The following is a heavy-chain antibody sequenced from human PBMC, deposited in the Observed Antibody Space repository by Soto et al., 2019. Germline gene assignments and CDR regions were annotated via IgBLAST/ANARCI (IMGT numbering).Heavy chain of an antibody. Sequence: SETLSLTCTVSGGSISSSSYYWGWIRQPPGKGLEWIGSIYYSGSTYYSPSLKSRVTISVDTSKNQFSLKLSSVTAADTAVYYCARPRRYCSSTSCYTNWFDPWGQGTLVTVSS. CDR1: GGSISSSSYY. CDR3: ARPRRYCSSTSCYTNWFDP. D-gene: IGHD2-2*01. V-gene: IGHV4-39*01. J-gene: IGHJ5*02. CDR2: IYYSGST.